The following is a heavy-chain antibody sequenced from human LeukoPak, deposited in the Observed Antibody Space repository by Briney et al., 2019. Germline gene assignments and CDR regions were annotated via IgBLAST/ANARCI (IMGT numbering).Heavy chain of an antibody. Sequence: SETLSLTCTVSGDSISSSHYYWGWIRQSPGEGLEWIGSIYSGGETHYNPSLNSRVTIFLATSKNRFSLNLISVTATDTAVYYCVRDYSNFVQGDWGQGTLVTVSS. D-gene: IGHD4-11*01. V-gene: IGHV4-39*02. CDR2: IYSGGET. J-gene: IGHJ4*02. CDR1: GDSISSSHYY. CDR3: VRDYSNFVQGD.